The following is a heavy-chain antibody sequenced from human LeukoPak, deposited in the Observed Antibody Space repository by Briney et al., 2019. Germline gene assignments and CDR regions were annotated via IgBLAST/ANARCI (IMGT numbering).Heavy chain of an antibody. V-gene: IGHV3-15*01. CDR1: GFTFSNAW. J-gene: IGHJ4*02. Sequence: EPGGSLRLSCAASGFTFSNAWMSWIRQAPGKGLEWVGRIKSETDGGTTDYAAPVKGRFTISRDDSKNTLYLQMNSLKTEDTAVYYCTGGGIGPHDWGQGTLVTVSS. CDR3: TGGGIGPHD. D-gene: IGHD3-16*01. CDR2: IKSETDGGTT.